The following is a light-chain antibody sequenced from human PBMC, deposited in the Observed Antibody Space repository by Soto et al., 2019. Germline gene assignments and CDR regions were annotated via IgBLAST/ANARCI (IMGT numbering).Light chain of an antibody. CDR1: PSVSSSY. CDR3: QHYGNSPPSWT. J-gene: IGKJ1*01. V-gene: IGKV3-20*01. CDR2: GAS. Sequence: DTGLTPYPGTLSLSPGERDTLYCRASPSVSSSYLAWYQQKPGQAPRLLIYGASSRATGIPDRFSGSGSGTDFTLSISSLEPEDFAVYYCQHYGNSPPSWTFGQGTKVEIK.